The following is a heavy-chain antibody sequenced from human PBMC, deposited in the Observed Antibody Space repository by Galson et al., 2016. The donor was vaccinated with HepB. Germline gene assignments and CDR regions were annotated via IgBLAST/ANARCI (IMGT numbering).Heavy chain of an antibody. D-gene: IGHD1-26*01. J-gene: IGHJ4*02. CDR3: ARGDIVGAIFDY. Sequence: SLRLSCAASGLTFSSYSMNWVRQAPGKGLEWVSSISSSSYIYYADSVKGRFTISRDNAKNSLYLQMNSLRAEDTAVYYCARGDIVGAIFDYWGQGTLVTVSS. CDR1: GLTFSSYS. V-gene: IGHV3-21*01. CDR2: ISSSSYI.